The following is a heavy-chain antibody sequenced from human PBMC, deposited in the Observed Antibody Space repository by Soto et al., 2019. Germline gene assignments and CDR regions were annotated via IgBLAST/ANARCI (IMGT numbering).Heavy chain of an antibody. D-gene: IGHD3-3*01. CDR3: ARVRDWFDP. CDR2: IDHSGYT. V-gene: IGHV4-34*01. CDR1: GGSFSAYY. Sequence: SETLSLTCAVYGGSFSAYYWNWIRQPPGKGLEWIGEIDHSGYTNYNPSLKSRVTISVDTSKNQCSLRLTSVTSADTAVYYCARVRDWFDPWGQGALVTVSS. J-gene: IGHJ5*02.